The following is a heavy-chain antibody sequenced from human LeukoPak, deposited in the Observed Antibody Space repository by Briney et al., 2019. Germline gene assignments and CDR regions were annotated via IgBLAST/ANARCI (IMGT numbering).Heavy chain of an antibody. Sequence: GASLKVSCKASGYTFTSYYIHWVRQAPGQGLEYMGIIRPSGSTAYAQKFQGRVTMTRDTSTSAVYMELSSLRSEDTAVYYCVREGPETYNFDFWGQGTQVTVSS. J-gene: IGHJ4*02. V-gene: IGHV1-46*01. CDR3: VREGPETYNFDF. CDR1: GYTFTSYY. CDR2: IRPSGST. D-gene: IGHD5-18*01.